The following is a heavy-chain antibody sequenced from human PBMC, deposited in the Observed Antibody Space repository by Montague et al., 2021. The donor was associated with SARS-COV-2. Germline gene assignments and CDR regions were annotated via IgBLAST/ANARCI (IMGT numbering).Heavy chain of an antibody. CDR2: IYHSGST. CDR3: ARVFSLGYSSDWPPYVFNDY. D-gene: IGHD6-19*01. Sequence: SETLSLTCGVSGGSIRRSNWWSWVRQSPGKGLEWIGEIYHSGSTNNNPSLNRLVTISVDKSKNQFSLKLSSVTAADTAVYFCARVFSLGYSSDWPPYVFNDYWGKGTMVIVSS. V-gene: IGHV4-4*02. J-gene: IGHJ4*02. CDR1: GGSIRRSNW.